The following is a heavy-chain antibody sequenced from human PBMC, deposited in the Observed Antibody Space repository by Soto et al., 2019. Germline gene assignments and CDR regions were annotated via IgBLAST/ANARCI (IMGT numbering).Heavy chain of an antibody. D-gene: IGHD3-22*01. CDR1: GFTFSSYA. Sequence: GGSLRLSCAASGFTFSSYAMSWVRQAPGKGLEWVSAISGSGGSTYYADSVKGRFTISRDNSKNTLYLQMNSLRAEDTAVYYCAKDSPSITMIVVVITADAFDIWGQGTMVTVSS. J-gene: IGHJ3*02. CDR2: ISGSGGST. V-gene: IGHV3-23*01. CDR3: AKDSPSITMIVVVITADAFDI.